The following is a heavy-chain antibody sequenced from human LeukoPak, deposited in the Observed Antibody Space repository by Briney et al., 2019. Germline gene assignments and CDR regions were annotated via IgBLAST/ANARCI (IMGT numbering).Heavy chain of an antibody. V-gene: IGHV3-66*02. CDR1: GFTVSSNY. CDR3: ARKTHYDSSGYYYFAY. CDR2: IYSGGST. J-gene: IGHJ4*02. Sequence: GGSLRLSCAASGFTVSSNYMSWVRQAPGKGLEWVSVIYSGGSTYYADSVKGRFTISRDNSKNTLYLQMNSLRAEDTAVYYCARKTHYDSSGYYYFAYWGQETRVTVSS. D-gene: IGHD3-22*01.